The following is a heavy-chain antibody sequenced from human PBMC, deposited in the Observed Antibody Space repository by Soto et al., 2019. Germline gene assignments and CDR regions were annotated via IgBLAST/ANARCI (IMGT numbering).Heavy chain of an antibody. J-gene: IGHJ4*02. CDR2: IYPGDSDT. D-gene: IGHD6-13*01. V-gene: IGHV5-51*01. Sequence: PGESLKISCKGSGYSFTSYWIGWVRQMPGKGLERMGIIYPGDSDTRYSPSFQGQVTISADKSISTAYLQWSSLKGSDTAMYFCARQIAAAGPNNFDYWGQGTLVTVSS. CDR1: GYSFTSYW. CDR3: ARQIAAAGPNNFDY.